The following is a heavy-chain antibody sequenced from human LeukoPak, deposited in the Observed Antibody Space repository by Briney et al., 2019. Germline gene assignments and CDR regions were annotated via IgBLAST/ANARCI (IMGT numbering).Heavy chain of an antibody. CDR3: ARVTGYMTEDYFDY. J-gene: IGHJ4*02. D-gene: IGHD6-13*01. CDR2: INHSGST. CDR1: GGSFNGYY. V-gene: IGHV4-34*01. Sequence: SETLSLTCAVYGGSFNGYYWSWIRQPPGKGLEWIGEINHSGSTNYSPSLKSRVTLSVDTSKNQFSLRLSSVTAADTAVYYCARVTGYMTEDYFDYWGQGTLITVSS.